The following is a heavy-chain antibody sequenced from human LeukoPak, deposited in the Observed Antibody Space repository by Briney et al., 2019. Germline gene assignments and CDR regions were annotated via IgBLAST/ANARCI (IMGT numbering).Heavy chain of an antibody. CDR3: ARQRSGWVFEN. V-gene: IGHV4-39*01. CDR2: IYYSGNT. D-gene: IGHD6-19*01. Sequence: SETLSLTCTVSGGSISSTIYYWAWLRLPPGKGLEWIGSIYYSGNTYYNPSLQSRATMSVDTSKNQFSLRLTSVTAADTTVYYCARQRSGWVFENWGQGTLVTVSS. J-gene: IGHJ4*02. CDR1: GGSISSTIYY.